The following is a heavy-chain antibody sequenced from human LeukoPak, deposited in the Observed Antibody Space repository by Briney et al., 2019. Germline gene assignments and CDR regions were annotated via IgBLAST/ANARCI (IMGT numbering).Heavy chain of an antibody. CDR2: ISAYNGNT. CDR3: ARANYYDSSGYQYYYYYMDV. D-gene: IGHD3-22*01. Sequence: ASVKVSCKASGYTFTGYYMHWVRQAPGQGLEWMGWISAYNGNTNYAQKLQGRVTMTTDASTSTAYMELRSLRSDDTAVYYCARANYYDSSGYQYYYYYMDVWGKGTTVTVSS. CDR1: GYTFTGYY. V-gene: IGHV1-18*04. J-gene: IGHJ6*03.